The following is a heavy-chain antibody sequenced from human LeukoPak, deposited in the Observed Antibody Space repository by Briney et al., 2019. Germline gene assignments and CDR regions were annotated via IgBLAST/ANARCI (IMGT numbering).Heavy chain of an antibody. J-gene: IGHJ6*02. V-gene: IGHV4-59*01. D-gene: IGHD6-19*01. CDR2: IYYSGST. CDR1: GGSISSYY. CDR3: ARDALVSSGWYPGYYYYGMDV. Sequence: SETLSLTCTVSGGSISSYYWSWIRQPPGKGLEWIGYIYYSGSTNYNPSLKSRVTISVDTSKNQFSLKLSSVTAADTAVYYCARDALVSSGWYPGYYYYGMDVWGQGTTVTVSS.